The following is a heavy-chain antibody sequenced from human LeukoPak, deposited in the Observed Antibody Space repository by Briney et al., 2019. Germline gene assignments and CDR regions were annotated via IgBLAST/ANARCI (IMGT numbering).Heavy chain of an antibody. CDR3: ARQESEITTPANRYFDR. V-gene: IGHV5-51*01. CDR2: IYPEDSDT. Sequence: GESLKISCKGSGYNFANDWIGWVRQMPGKGLEWMGIIYPEDSDTIYSPSFQGQVIISADKSISTAYLQWSSLKASDSAIYYCARQESEITTPANRYFDRWGQGTLVTVSS. J-gene: IGHJ4*02. D-gene: IGHD2-15*01. CDR1: GYNFANDW.